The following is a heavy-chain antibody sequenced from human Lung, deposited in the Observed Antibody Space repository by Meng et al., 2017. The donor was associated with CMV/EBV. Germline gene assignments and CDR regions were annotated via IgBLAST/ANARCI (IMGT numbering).Heavy chain of an antibody. J-gene: IGHJ4*02. D-gene: IGHD3-16*01. Sequence: GGSLRLSCAASGFTFSDFSMHWVRQAPGKGLEWVALISYHGKNEYYADSVKGRFTISRDYSKNTVSLQMSSLRPEDTAVYYCTRSPLGGESDYWGQGTLVXVSS. CDR1: GFTFSDFS. CDR3: TRSPLGGESDY. V-gene: IGHV3-30*04. CDR2: ISYHGKNE.